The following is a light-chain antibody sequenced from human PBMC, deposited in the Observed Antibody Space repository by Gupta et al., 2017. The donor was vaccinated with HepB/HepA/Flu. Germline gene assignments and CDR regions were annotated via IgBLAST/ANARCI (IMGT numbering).Light chain of an antibody. J-gene: IGKJ1*01. CDR2: DAS. CDR3: QERCNGHQGSWT. CDR1: QNIYTY. Sequence: EIVLTQSPATLSLSPGERATLSCRANQNIYTYLAWYQQKPGQAPRLLISDASKRATGIPVRFSGSGSGTDCTLTISSLETEEFAVYYCQERCNGHQGSWTFGQGTKVEI. V-gene: IGKV3-11*01.